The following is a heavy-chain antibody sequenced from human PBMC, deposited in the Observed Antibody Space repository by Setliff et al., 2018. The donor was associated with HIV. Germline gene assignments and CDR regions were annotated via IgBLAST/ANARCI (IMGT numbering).Heavy chain of an antibody. J-gene: IGHJ4*02. Sequence: GGSLRLSCAVSGFSLTSLAIHWVRQAPGKGLEWVAVVSDDGTNTYYAGSVKGRFTISRDNSKNTLFLQMNSQRGEDTGVYYCAQDGVVAGTGYWGQGTLVTVSS. CDR3: AQDGVVAGTGY. V-gene: IGHV3-30*18. D-gene: IGHD6-19*01. CDR1: GFSLTSLA. CDR2: VSDDGTNT.